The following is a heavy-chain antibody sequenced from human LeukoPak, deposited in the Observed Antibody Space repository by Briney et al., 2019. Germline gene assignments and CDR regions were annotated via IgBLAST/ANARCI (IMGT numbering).Heavy chain of an antibody. D-gene: IGHD3-22*01. CDR2: ISYDGSNK. CDR1: GFTFSSYA. J-gene: IGHJ4*02. Sequence: GGSLRLSCAASGFTFSSYAMHWVRQAPGKGLEWVAVISYDGSNKYYADSVKGRFTISRDNAKTSMYLQMNSLRAEDTAVYYCARGGYYDKSGYYVFDYWGQGTLVTVSS. CDR3: ARGGYYDKSGYYVFDY. V-gene: IGHV3-30*04.